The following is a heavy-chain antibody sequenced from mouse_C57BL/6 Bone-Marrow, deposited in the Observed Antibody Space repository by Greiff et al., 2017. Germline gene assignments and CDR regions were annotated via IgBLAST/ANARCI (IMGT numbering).Heavy chain of an antibody. CDR3: AREDGYFPYWYFDV. J-gene: IGHJ1*03. CDR1: GYTFTSYW. V-gene: IGHV1-55*01. CDR2: IYPGSGST. D-gene: IGHD2-3*01. Sequence: VQLQQPGAELVKPGASVKMSCKASGYTFTSYWITWVKQRPGQGLEWIGAIYPGSGSTNYTEKFKSQATLTVDTSSSTDYMQLSSLTSEDSAVYYCAREDGYFPYWYFDVWGTGTTVTVSS.